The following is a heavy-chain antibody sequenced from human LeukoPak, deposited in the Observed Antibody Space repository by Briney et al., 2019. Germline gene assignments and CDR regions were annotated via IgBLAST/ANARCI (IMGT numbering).Heavy chain of an antibody. J-gene: IGHJ5*02. Sequence: ASVKVSCKASGYTFTSYAMNWVRQAPGQGLEWMGWINTNTGNPTYAQGFTGRFVFSLDTSVSTAYLQISSLKAEDTAVYYCARAARIGGDSSFDPWGQGTLVTVSS. CDR1: GYTFTSYA. CDR2: INTNTGNP. V-gene: IGHV7-4-1*02. CDR3: ARAARIGGDSSFDP. D-gene: IGHD2-21*02.